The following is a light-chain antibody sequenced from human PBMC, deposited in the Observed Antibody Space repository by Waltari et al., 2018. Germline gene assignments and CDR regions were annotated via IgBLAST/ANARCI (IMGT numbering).Light chain of an antibody. V-gene: IGLV1-40*01. CDR3: QSYDISLSGSV. CDR1: SPNIGADYE. J-gene: IGLJ1*01. CDR2: GNS. Sequence: QSVLTQPPSVSGAPGQRVTISCTGSSPNIGADYEVHWYQQLPGTAPTVLIYGNSHRPSGVPERFSGSKSGTSASLAITGLQAEDEAAYYCQSYDISLSGSVFGTGTKVTVL.